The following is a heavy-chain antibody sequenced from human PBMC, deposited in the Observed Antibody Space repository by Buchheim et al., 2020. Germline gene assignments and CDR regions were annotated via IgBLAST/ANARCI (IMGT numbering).Heavy chain of an antibody. V-gene: IGHV4-31*03. D-gene: IGHD3-10*01. CDR1: GGSISSGVYY. J-gene: IGHJ5*02. CDR2: IDYSGST. CDR3: ASVRFVRGVLRFDP. Sequence: QVQLQESGPGLVKPSQTLSLTCTVSGGSISSGVYYWSWIRQHPGKGLEWIGYIDYSGSTYYNPSLKGRVTLSVDTSKNQISLKLSSVTAADTAVYYCASVRFVRGVLRFDPWGQGTL.